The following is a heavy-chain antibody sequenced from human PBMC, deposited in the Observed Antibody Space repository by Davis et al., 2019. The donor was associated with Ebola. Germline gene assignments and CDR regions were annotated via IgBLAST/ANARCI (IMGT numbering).Heavy chain of an antibody. J-gene: IGHJ6*02. D-gene: IGHD1-26*01. CDR1: GDSISSSSSH. CDR3: ARARAIPYYYYGMDV. V-gene: IGHV4-39*07. CDR2: LYYSGST. Sequence: SETLSLTCTVSGDSISSSSSHWGWIRQPPGKGLEWIGSLYYSGSTNYNPSLKSRVTISVDKSKNQFSLKLSSVTAADTAVYYCARARAIPYYYYGMDVWGQGTTVTVSS.